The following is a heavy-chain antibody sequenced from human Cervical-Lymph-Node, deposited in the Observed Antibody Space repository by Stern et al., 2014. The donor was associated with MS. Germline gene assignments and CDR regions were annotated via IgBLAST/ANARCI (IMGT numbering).Heavy chain of an antibody. Sequence: VQLVESGGGVVQPGRSLRLSCAASGFVFRRYALHWVRQAPGQGLDWVALISYDGRDKYYTDSVKGRFTVSRDNSNNTVDLEMNSLRLEDTAVYYCAKGGSGSYLDWGQGSLVTVSS. V-gene: IGHV3-30*04. D-gene: IGHD1-26*01. CDR1: GFVFRRYA. CDR2: ISYDGRDK. CDR3: AKGGSGSYLD. J-gene: IGHJ4*02.